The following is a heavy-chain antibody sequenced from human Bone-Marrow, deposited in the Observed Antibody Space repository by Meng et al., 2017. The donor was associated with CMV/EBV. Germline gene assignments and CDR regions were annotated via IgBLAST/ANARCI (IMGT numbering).Heavy chain of an antibody. D-gene: IGHD6-19*01. CDR3: ARRIGAVAGIVDFNYYYYGMDV. V-gene: IGHV1-46*01. J-gene: IGHJ6*02. CDR2: INPSGGST. CDR1: GYTFTSYY. Sequence: ASVKVSCKASGYTFTSYYMHWVRQAPGQGLEWMGIINPSGGSTTYAQKFQGRVTLTRDTSASTVYMELSSLRSEDTAVYYCARRIGAVAGIVDFNYYYYGMDVWGQGTTVTVSS.